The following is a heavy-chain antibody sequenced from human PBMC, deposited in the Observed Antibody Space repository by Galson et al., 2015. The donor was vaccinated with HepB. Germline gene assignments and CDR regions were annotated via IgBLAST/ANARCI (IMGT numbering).Heavy chain of an antibody. V-gene: IGHV1-24*01. Sequence: SVKVSCKVSGYIFSDLSINWVRQARGNGLEWMGSFDRQHVKTISPQDLQGRVTMSEDPFVGTAYMELSSLRSEDTAVYFCTTPDPSYHGNSPYNPMVHSFDCWGQGTLVTVSA. CDR1: GYIFSDLS. J-gene: IGHJ4*02. CDR3: TTPDPSYHGNSPYNPMVHSFDC. CDR2: FDRQHVKT. D-gene: IGHD5-12*01.